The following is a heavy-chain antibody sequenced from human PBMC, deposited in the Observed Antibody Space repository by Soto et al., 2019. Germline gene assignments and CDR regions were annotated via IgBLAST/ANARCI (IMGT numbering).Heavy chain of an antibody. D-gene: IGHD6-6*01. Sequence: GGSLRLSCAASGFTVSSNYMSWVRQAPGKGLEWVSVIYSGGSTYYADSVKGRFTISRDNSKNTLYLQMNSLRADDTAVYYCGRDLTFLMYSSSSGSLDIRGQGTMVTGSS. CDR3: GRDLTFLMYSSSSGSLDI. CDR2: IYSGGST. V-gene: IGHV3-53*01. CDR1: GFTVSSNY. J-gene: IGHJ3*02.